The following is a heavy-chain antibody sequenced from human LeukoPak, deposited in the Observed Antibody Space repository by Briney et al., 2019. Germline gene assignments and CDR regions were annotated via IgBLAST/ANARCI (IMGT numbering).Heavy chain of an antibody. J-gene: IGHJ6*03. D-gene: IGHD3-10*01. CDR3: ARVMVRGVDYYYMDV. Sequence: SETLSLTCTVSGGSISSYYWSWIRQPPGKGLEWIGYIYYSGSTNYNPSLKSRVTISVDTSKNQFSLKLSSVTAADTAVYYCARVMVRGVDYYYMDVWGKGTTVTISS. V-gene: IGHV4-59*01. CDR1: GGSISSYY. CDR2: IYYSGST.